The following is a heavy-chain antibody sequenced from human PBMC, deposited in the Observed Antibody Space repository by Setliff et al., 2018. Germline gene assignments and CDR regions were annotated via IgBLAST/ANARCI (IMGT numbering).Heavy chain of an antibody. J-gene: IGHJ4*02. D-gene: IGHD5-18*01. CDR2: ISTSSSII. CDR3: ARVSRSYGLPLDY. CDR1: GFTFSSYS. Sequence: GGSLRLSCAASGFTFSSYSMNWVRQAPGKGLEWVSYISTSSSIIYYADSVKGRFTISRDNAKNSLYLQMNSLRAEDTAVYYCARVSRSYGLPLDYWGQGTLVTVSS. V-gene: IGHV3-48*04.